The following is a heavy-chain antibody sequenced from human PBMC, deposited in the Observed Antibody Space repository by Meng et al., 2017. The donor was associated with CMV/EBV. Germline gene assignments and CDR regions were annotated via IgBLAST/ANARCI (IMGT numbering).Heavy chain of an antibody. Sequence: SENLSLTCAGYGGSFSGYSWTWIRQSPAKGLEWIGKIKDTGTTNYNPSLKSRVSILVDTSKNQFPLKLKSVTGADTAIYYCARGAPGYWGQGTLVTVSS. CDR3: ARGAPGY. CDR2: IKDTGTT. V-gene: IGHV4-34*01. J-gene: IGHJ4*02. CDR1: GGSFSGYS.